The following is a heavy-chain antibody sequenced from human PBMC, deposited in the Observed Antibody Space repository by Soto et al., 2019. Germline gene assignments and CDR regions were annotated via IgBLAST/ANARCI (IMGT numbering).Heavy chain of an antibody. D-gene: IGHD6-19*01. CDR1: GGSISSYY. V-gene: IGHV4-59*08. Sequence: SETLSLTCTVSGGSISSYYWSWIRQPPGKGLEWIGYIYYSGSTNYNPSLKSRVTISVDTSKNQFSLKLSSVTAADTVVYYCANSPGYSSGWSFDYWGQGTLVTVSS. CDR3: ANSPGYSSGWSFDY. J-gene: IGHJ4*02. CDR2: IYYSGST.